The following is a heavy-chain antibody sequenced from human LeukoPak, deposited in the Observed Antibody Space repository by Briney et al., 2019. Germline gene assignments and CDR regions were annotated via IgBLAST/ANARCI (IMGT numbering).Heavy chain of an antibody. CDR1: GFTFSSYA. J-gene: IGHJ4*02. CDR3: ARDENLGSSLDY. D-gene: IGHD6-6*01. CDR2: ISSNGGST. V-gene: IGHV3-64*01. Sequence: GRSLRLSCAASGFTFSSYAIHWVRQAPGKGLEYVSAISSNGGSTYYANSVKGRFTISRDNSKNTLYLQMGSLRAEDMAVYYCARDENLGSSLDYWGQGTLVTVSS.